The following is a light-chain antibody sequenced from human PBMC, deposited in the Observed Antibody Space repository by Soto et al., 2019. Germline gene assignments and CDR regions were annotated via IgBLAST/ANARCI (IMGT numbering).Light chain of an antibody. J-gene: IGKJ2*01. Sequence: DIQMTQSPSTLSPSGGDRVTITCRASQSITNCLAWYQQKPGKAPKLLIFDASSLRSGVPSRFSGRGSGTEFTLTISSLQPEDFATYYCQQHNPYSPYTFGQGTKLEIK. CDR1: QSITNC. CDR2: DAS. CDR3: QQHNPYSPYT. V-gene: IGKV1-5*03.